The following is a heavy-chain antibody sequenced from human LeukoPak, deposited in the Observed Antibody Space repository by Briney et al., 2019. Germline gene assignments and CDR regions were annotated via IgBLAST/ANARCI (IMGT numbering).Heavy chain of an antibody. CDR3: ARVHCSGGGCYQRNDGLEI. D-gene: IGHD2-15*01. J-gene: IGHJ3*02. V-gene: IGHV3-23*01. CDR2: ISGSGGST. Sequence: GGSLRLSCAASGFTFSSYAMSWVRQAPGRGLEWVSAISGSGGSTYYADSVKGRFTISRDNSKNTLYLQMNRLRAEDTAVYYCARVHCSGGGCYQRNDGLEIWGQGTVVTVSS. CDR1: GFTFSSYA.